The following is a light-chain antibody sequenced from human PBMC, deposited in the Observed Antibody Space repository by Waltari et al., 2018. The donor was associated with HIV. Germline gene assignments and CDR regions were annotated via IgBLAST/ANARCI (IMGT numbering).Light chain of an antibody. V-gene: IGLV2-14*01. Sequence: QSALTQPAPVSGSPGQSLTISCTGPNSDIGAHTFVTWYQQPPDQAPRLILFGVTRRPSGISSRFSGLKSGNTASLTIFGLQDEDEADYYCSSYTSFKTVVFGGGTKLTVL. CDR2: GVT. CDR3: SSYTSFKTVV. CDR1: NSDIGAHTF. J-gene: IGLJ3*02.